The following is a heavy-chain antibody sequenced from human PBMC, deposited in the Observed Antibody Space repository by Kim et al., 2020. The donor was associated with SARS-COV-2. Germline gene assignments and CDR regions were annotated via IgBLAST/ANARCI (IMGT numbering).Heavy chain of an antibody. CDR1: GGSFSGYY. CDR2: INHSGST. CDR3: ARGRPRLYYTVTTSGWRFDY. Sequence: SETLSLTCAVYGGSFSGYYWSWIRQPPGKGLEWIGEINHSGSTNYNPSLKSRVTISVDTSKNQFSLKLSSVTAADTAVYYCARGRPRLYYTVTTSGWRFDYWGQGTLVTVSS. J-gene: IGHJ4*02. D-gene: IGHD4-17*01. V-gene: IGHV4-34*01.